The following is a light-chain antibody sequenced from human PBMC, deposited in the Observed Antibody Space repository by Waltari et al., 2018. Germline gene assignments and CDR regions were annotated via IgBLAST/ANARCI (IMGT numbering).Light chain of an antibody. CDR2: GIS. CDR1: QRLGSF. J-gene: IGKJ3*01. Sequence: EIVMTQSPATLSVSPGERVTLSCRASQRLGSFLAWYQQKLGQAPRLLISGISTRATGIPARFSGSGSGTDFTLTISSLESEDFAVYYCQQYKSWPLTFGPGTKVDIK. V-gene: IGKV3-15*01. CDR3: QQYKSWPLT.